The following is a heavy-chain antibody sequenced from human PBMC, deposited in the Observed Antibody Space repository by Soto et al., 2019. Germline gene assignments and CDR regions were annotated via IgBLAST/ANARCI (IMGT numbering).Heavy chain of an antibody. CDR2: IYYSGST. V-gene: IGHV4-39*01. CDR3: ARASPIVVVVAATQGGVYFDY. CDR1: GGSISSSSYY. Sequence: PSETVSLTCTVSGGSISSSSYYWGWIRQPPGKGLEWIGSIYYSGSTYYNPSLKSRVTISVDTSKNQFSLKLSSVTAADTAVYYCARASPIVVVVAATQGGVYFDYWGQGTLVTVSS. J-gene: IGHJ4*02. D-gene: IGHD2-15*01.